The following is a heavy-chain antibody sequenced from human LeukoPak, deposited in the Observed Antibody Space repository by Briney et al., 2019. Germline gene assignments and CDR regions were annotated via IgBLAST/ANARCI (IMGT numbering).Heavy chain of an antibody. V-gene: IGHV4-34*01. Sequence: SETLSLTCAVYGGSFSGCYWSWIRRPPGKGLEWIGEINHSGSTNYNPSLKSRVTISVDTSKNQFSLKLSSVTTADTAVYYCARGVTYYYGSGRPYYFDYWGQGTLVTVSS. CDR3: ARGVTYYYGSGRPYYFDY. D-gene: IGHD3-10*01. J-gene: IGHJ4*02. CDR1: GGSFSGCY. CDR2: INHSGST.